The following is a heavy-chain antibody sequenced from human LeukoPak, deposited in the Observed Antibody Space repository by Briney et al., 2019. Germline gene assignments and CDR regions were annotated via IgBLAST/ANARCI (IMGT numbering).Heavy chain of an antibody. CDR3: AKGILEWLGVDY. CDR2: IRYDGSNK. D-gene: IGHD3-3*01. V-gene: IGHV3-30*02. Sequence: GGSLRLSCAASGFTFSSYGMHRVRQAPGKGLEWEAFIRYDGSNKYYADSVKGRFTISRDNSKNTLYLQMNSLRAEDTAVYYCAKGILEWLGVDYWGQGTLVTVSS. J-gene: IGHJ4*02. CDR1: GFTFSSYG.